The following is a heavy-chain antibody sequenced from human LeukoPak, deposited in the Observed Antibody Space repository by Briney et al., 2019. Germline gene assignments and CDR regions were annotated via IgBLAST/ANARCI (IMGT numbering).Heavy chain of an antibody. CDR3: ARVGYSYGS. CDR1: GYTFTSYG. D-gene: IGHD5-18*01. CDR2: ISAYNGNT. Sequence: ASVKVSCKASGYTFTSYGISWVRQAPGQGLEWMGWISAYNGNTNCAQKFQGRVTITADESTSTAYMELSSLRSEDTAVYYCARVGYSYGSWGQGTLVTVSS. V-gene: IGHV1-18*01. J-gene: IGHJ4*02.